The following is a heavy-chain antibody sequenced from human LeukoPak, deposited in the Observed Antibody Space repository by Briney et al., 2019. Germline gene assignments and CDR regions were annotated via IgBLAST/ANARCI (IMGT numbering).Heavy chain of an antibody. CDR1: GDTFSSYP. J-gene: IGHJ4*02. CDR2: ITPIFGAP. Sequence: GASVKVSCKASGDTFSSYPFTWVRQAPGQGLEWMGEITPIFGAPNYAQTFQGRVTITADESTSAVFMELSSLRSDDTAFHYCARNSRVASTSGLNYWGQGTLVTVSS. V-gene: IGHV1-69*13. CDR3: ARNSRVASTSGLNY. D-gene: IGHD5-12*01.